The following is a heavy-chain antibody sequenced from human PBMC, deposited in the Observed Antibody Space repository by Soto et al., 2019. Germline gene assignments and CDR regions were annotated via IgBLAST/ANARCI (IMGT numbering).Heavy chain of an antibody. CDR2: INHSGST. CDR1: GRSFSGYY. J-gene: IGHJ4*02. Sequence: QVQLQQWGAGLLKPSETLSLTCAVYGRSFSGYYWCWIRQPPGKGLEWIGEINHSGSTNYNPSLKSRVTISVDTSKNHFSLKLSSLTAADTAVYYCARAYGGDVFDYWGQGTLVTVSS. D-gene: IGHD2-21*01. CDR3: ARAYGGDVFDY. V-gene: IGHV4-34*01.